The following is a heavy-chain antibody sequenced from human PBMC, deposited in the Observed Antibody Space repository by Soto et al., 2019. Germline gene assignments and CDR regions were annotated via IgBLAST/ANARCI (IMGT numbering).Heavy chain of an antibody. CDR1: GFTFSSYS. Sequence: GGSLRLSCAASGFTFSSYSMNWVRQAPGKGLEWVSYISSSSTIYYADSVKGRFTISRDNAKNSLYLQMNSLRDEDTAVYYCARPEYSSSSYGMDVWGEGTTVTVSS. V-gene: IGHV3-48*02. D-gene: IGHD6-6*01. CDR3: ARPEYSSSSYGMDV. J-gene: IGHJ6*02. CDR2: ISSSSTI.